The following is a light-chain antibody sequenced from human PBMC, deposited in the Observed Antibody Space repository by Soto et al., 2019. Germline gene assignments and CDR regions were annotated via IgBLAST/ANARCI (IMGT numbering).Light chain of an antibody. CDR2: DSS. Sequence: DIQMTQSPSSLSASVGDRVTITCQASQDISYYLNWYQQKPGKAPKLLIYDSSNLETGVLSRFSGSGYGTDFTFTISSLQPEDIATYYCQQYDNRMYTFGQGTKLEIK. CDR1: QDISYY. V-gene: IGKV1-33*01. CDR3: QQYDNRMYT. J-gene: IGKJ2*01.